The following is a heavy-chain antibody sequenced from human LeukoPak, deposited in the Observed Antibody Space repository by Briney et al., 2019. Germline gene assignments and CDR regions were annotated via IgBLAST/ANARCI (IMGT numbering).Heavy chain of an antibody. CDR1: GGSFSGYY. Sequence: PSETLSLTCAVYGGSFSGYYWSWIRQPPGKGLEWIGEINHSGSTNYNPSLKSRVTISVDTSKNQFSLKQSSVTAADTAVYYCARGRYYDSSGYYYLRYFDYWGQGTLVTVSS. V-gene: IGHV4-34*01. J-gene: IGHJ4*02. CDR3: ARGRYYDSSGYYYLRYFDY. CDR2: INHSGST. D-gene: IGHD3-22*01.